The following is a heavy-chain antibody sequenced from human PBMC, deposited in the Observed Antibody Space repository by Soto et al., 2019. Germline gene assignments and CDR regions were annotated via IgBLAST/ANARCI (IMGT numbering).Heavy chain of an antibody. CDR1: GYTYTSYP. CDR2: INAGNGNT. V-gene: IGHV1-3*01. J-gene: IGHJ3*02. Sequence: VSVKVYRKGSGYTYTSYPMHRLRNAPGQRLEWMGWINAGNGNTKYSQKFQGRVTITRDTSASTAYMELSSLRSEDTAVYYCARGGSYILGAFDIWGQGTMVTVSS. D-gene: IGHD1-26*01. CDR3: ARGGSYILGAFDI.